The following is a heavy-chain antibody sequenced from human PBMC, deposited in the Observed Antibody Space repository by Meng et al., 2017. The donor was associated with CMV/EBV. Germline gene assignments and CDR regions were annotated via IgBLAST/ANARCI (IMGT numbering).Heavy chain of an antibody. Sequence: GESLKIFCAASGFTFSSYAMHWVRQAPGKGLEWVAVISYDGSNKYYADSVKGRFTISRDNSKNTLYLQMNSLRAEDTAAYYCARDLWPAAIRTPYYYGMDVWGQGTTVTVSS. CDR1: GFTFSSYA. D-gene: IGHD2-2*01. CDR3: ARDLWPAAIRTPYYYGMDV. V-gene: IGHV3-30*04. CDR2: ISYDGSNK. J-gene: IGHJ6*02.